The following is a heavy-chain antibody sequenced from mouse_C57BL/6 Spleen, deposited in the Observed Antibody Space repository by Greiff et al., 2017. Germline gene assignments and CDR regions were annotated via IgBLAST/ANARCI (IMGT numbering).Heavy chain of an antibody. Sequence: VQLQQSGAELVRPGTSVKVSCKASGYAFTNYLIEWVKQRPGQGLEWIGVINPGSGGTNYNEKFKGKATLTADKSSSTAYMQLSSLTSEDSAVYFCARAYYGSHWYFDVWGTGTTVTVSS. CDR3: ARAYYGSHWYFDV. D-gene: IGHD1-1*01. CDR1: GYAFTNYL. CDR2: INPGSGGT. J-gene: IGHJ1*03. V-gene: IGHV1-54*01.